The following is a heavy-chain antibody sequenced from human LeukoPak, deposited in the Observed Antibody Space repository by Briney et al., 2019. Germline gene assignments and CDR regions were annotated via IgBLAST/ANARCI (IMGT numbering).Heavy chain of an antibody. CDR1: GFTFSSYG. CDR2: ISGSGGST. D-gene: IGHD3-16*01. CDR3: ARNKHFGGFDY. V-gene: IGHV3-23*01. Sequence: GGSLRLSCAASGFTFSSYGMSWVRQAPGKGLEWVSAISGSGGSTYYADSVKGRLTISRDNSKNTLYLQMNSLRAEDTAVYYCARNKHFGGFDYWGQGTLVTVSS. J-gene: IGHJ4*02.